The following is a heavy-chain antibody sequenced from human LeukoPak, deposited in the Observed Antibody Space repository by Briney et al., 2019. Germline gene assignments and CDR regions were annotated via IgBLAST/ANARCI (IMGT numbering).Heavy chain of an antibody. V-gene: IGHV3-30-3*01. Sequence: GGSLRLSCAASGFTFSSYAMHWVRQAPGKGLEWVAVISYDGSNKYYADSVKGRFTISRDNSKNTLYLQMNSLRAEDTAVYYCARGRGYSYGFIVYWGQGTLVTVSS. CDR1: GFTFSSYA. J-gene: IGHJ4*02. CDR2: ISYDGSNK. D-gene: IGHD5-18*01. CDR3: ARGRGYSYGFIVY.